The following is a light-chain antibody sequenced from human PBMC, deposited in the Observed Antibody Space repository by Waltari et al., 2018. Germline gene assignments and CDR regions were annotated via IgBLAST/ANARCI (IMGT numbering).Light chain of an antibody. Sequence: QSALTQPASVSGSPGQSVSISCTGTSRDAGDSNSVSWFQDRPGQGPKVIIYDVSDRPSGVPARFSGSKSGNTASLAISGLQAEDEADYYCSSESSDKVVLFGGGTKVTVL. V-gene: IGLV2-14*03. CDR2: DVS. CDR1: SRDAGDSNS. J-gene: IGLJ3*02. CDR3: SSESSDKVVL.